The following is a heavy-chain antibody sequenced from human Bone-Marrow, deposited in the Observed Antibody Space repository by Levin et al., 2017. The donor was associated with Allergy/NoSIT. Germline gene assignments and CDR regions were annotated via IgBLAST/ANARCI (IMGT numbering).Heavy chain of an antibody. V-gene: IGHV3-23*01. Sequence: PGGSLRLSCAASGLIFSNYAMNWVRQAPGKGLEWVSQISGSGSNTHYADSVRGRFTFSRDNSNNTVYLQMNSLRADDTAVYYCAGYDTSGYHSPFDYWGQGTLVTV. CDR2: ISGSGSNT. CDR1: GLIFSNYA. CDR3: AGYDTSGYHSPFDY. D-gene: IGHD3-22*01. J-gene: IGHJ4*02.